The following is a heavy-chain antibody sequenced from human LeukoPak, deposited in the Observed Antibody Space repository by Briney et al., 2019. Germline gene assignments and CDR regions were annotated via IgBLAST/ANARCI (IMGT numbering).Heavy chain of an antibody. J-gene: IGHJ6*03. D-gene: IGHD5-12*01. CDR2: MNPNSGNT. Sequence: GASVKVSCKASGYTFTSYDINWVRQATGQGLEWMGWMNPNSGNTGYAQKFQGRVTITRNTSISTAYMELSSLRSEVTAVYYCARIRSGHDSGHQGYYYYMDVWGKGTTVTVSS. V-gene: IGHV1-8*03. CDR3: ARIRSGHDSGHQGYYYYMDV. CDR1: GYTFTSYD.